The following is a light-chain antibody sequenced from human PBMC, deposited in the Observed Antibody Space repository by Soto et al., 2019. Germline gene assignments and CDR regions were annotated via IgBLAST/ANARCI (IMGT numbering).Light chain of an antibody. CDR2: GGS. J-gene: IGKJ1*01. Sequence: DILLTQSPASLSASLGDRATISCRASQSVSSSYLAWYQQKPGQAPRLLIYGGSSRATGIPDRFRGSGSGTDFTLTISRLEPEDFAVYYCQQYASSRTFGQGTKVDIK. CDR1: QSVSSSY. CDR3: QQYASSRT. V-gene: IGKV3-20*01.